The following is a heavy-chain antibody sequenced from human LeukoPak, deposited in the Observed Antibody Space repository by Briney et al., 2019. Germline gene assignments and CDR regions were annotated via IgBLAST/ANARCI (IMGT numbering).Heavy chain of an antibody. D-gene: IGHD4-17*01. V-gene: IGHV3-23*01. CDR1: GYIFSNFA. CDR2: ISGGGETT. CDR3: ARDYADYVGYFFFDY. Sequence: GGSLRLSCAASGYIFSNFAIHWVRQAPGEGLEWVSSISGGGETTYYADSAKGRFTISRDNSQNTLYLQMNSLRAEDTAVYYCARDYADYVGYFFFDYWGQGTLVTVSS. J-gene: IGHJ4*02.